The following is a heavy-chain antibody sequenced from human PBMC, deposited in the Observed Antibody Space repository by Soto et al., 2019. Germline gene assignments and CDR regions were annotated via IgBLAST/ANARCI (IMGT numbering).Heavy chain of an antibody. CDR3: SRSSNIAVAGTGFDY. D-gene: IGHD6-19*01. CDR1: GGSISSYY. V-gene: IGHV4-59*08. Sequence: QVQLQESGPGLVKASETLSLTCTVSGGSISSYYWTWIRQPPGKGLEWIGYMSNSGPTNYNPSLKSRVTISVDTSKHRFSLNLNSVTAADTAVYYCSRSSNIAVAGTGFDYWGQGTLVTVSS. CDR2: MSNSGPT. J-gene: IGHJ4*02.